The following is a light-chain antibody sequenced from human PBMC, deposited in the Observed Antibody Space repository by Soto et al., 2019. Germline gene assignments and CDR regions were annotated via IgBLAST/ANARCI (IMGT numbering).Light chain of an antibody. V-gene: IGKV1-17*01. CDR1: QGTRNN. J-gene: IGKJ4*02. CDR2: AAS. Sequence: DIQMTQSPSTLSASLGERVTITCRASQGTRNNLAWYQQKPGQAPKLLIYAASSLATGVPSRFSGSGSGTEFTLTISSLQSEDFAIYYCQQHRSCPLTFGGGTKVEIK. CDR3: QQHRSCPLT.